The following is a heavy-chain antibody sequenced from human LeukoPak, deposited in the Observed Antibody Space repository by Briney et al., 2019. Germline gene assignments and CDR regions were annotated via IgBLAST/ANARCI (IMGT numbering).Heavy chain of an antibody. CDR3: ARGAADRRNYYYYIDV. CDR2: INHTGTT. CDR1: GGSFSDYY. D-gene: IGHD1-14*01. J-gene: IGHJ6*03. Sequence: SETLSLTCAVYGGSFSDYYWNWIRQSPGKGLEWIGEINHTGTTNYNPSLKSPDTISVDTSKNQFSLRLSSVTAADTATYYCARGAADRRNYYYYIDVWGKGTTATVSS. V-gene: IGHV4-34*01.